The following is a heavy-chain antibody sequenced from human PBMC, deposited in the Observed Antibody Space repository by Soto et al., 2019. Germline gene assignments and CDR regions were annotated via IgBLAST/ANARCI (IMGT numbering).Heavy chain of an antibody. CDR2: IYYSGST. Sequence: PSETLSLTCAVSGGSISSGDYYWSWIRQPPGKGLEWIGYIYYSGSTYYNPSLKSRVTISVDTSKNQFSLKLTSVTAADTAVYYCTRAERWLVTYWGQGILVTVPS. V-gene: IGHV4-30-4*01. J-gene: IGHJ4*02. D-gene: IGHD6-19*01. CDR3: TRAERWLVTY. CDR1: GGSISSGDYY.